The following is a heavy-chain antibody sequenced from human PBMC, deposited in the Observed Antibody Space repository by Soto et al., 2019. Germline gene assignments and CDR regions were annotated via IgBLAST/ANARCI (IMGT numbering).Heavy chain of an antibody. Sequence: QVQLVESGGGVVQPGRSLRLSCAASGFSFSTYAMHWVRQAPGKGLEWVAFISYDGSNKYYADSVKGRFTISRDNSKNTLYLQMNSLRAEDTAVYYCARRGHNGMDVWGQGTTVTVSS. V-gene: IGHV3-30*04. CDR2: ISYDGSNK. CDR1: GFSFSTYA. J-gene: IGHJ6*02. D-gene: IGHD3-10*01. CDR3: ARRGHNGMDV.